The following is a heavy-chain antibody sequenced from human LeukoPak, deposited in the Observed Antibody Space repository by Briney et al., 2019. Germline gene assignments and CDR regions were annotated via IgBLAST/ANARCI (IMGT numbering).Heavy chain of an antibody. D-gene: IGHD5-12*01. CDR2: ISSSSSYI. J-gene: IGHJ3*02. CDR3: AREGGTATGRAFDI. V-gene: IGHV3-21*01. CDR1: GFTFSSYS. Sequence: GGSLRLSCAASGFTFSSYSMNWVRQAPGKGLEWVSSISSSSSYIYYADSVKGRFTISRDNAKNSLYLQMNSLRAEDTAVYYCAREGGTATGRAFDIWGQGTMVTVSS.